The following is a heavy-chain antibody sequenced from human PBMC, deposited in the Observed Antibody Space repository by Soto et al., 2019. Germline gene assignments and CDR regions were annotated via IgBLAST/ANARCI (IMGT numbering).Heavy chain of an antibody. CDR1: GGTFLSSA. Sequence: GASVRVACKASGGTFLSSAISGVRQAPGQGLEWMGGIIPIFGTANYAQKFQGRVTITADESTSTAYMELSSLRSEDTAVYYCAREDDSSGYYYAAFDIWGQGTMVTVSS. CDR2: IIPIFGTA. J-gene: IGHJ3*02. D-gene: IGHD3-22*01. CDR3: AREDDSSGYYYAAFDI. V-gene: IGHV1-69*13.